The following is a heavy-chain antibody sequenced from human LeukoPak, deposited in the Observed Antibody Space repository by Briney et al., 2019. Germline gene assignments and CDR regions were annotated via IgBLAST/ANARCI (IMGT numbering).Heavy chain of an antibody. D-gene: IGHD7-27*01. Sequence: SETLSLTCAVYGGSFSGYYWSWIRQPPGKGLEWIGEINHSGSTNYNPSLKSRVTISVDRSKNQFSLKVSSVTAADTAVYYCARGPKLGSSPRDVWGQGTTVTVSS. V-gene: IGHV4-34*01. CDR2: INHSGST. CDR1: GGSFSGYY. J-gene: IGHJ6*02. CDR3: ARGPKLGSSPRDV.